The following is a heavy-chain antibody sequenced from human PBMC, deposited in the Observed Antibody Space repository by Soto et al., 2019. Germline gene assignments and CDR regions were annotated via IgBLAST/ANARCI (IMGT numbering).Heavy chain of an antibody. V-gene: IGHV3-23*01. Sequence: XGSLRLSCLGSGFTFGNYAMSWVRQAPGKGLDWVSSITGIDGRTYYADSVKGRFTISRDNPKNTLYLQMNNLRAEDTAMFYCAKDRGPYCSGGICYPPSWFDPWGQGTQVTVSS. J-gene: IGHJ5*02. CDR2: ITGIDGRT. CDR3: AKDRGPYCSGGICYPPSWFDP. CDR1: GFTFGNYA. D-gene: IGHD2-15*01.